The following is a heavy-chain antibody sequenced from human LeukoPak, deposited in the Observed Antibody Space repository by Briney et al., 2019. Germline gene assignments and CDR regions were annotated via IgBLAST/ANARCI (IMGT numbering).Heavy chain of an antibody. CDR1: GFTYSDYY. CDR2: ISSSSSYT. V-gene: IGHV3-11*06. Sequence: GGSLRLSCAASGFTYSDYYMSWIRQAPGKGLEWVSYISSSSSYTNYADSVKGRFTISRDNAKNSLYLQMNSLRAEDTAVYYCARLLAVAGTEGYYYYGMDVWGQGTTVTVSS. J-gene: IGHJ6*02. CDR3: ARLLAVAGTEGYYYYGMDV. D-gene: IGHD6-19*01.